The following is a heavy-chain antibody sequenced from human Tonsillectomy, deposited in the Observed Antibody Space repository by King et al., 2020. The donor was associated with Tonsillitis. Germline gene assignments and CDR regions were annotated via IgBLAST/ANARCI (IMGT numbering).Heavy chain of an antibody. V-gene: IGHV1-18*04. CDR3: ARSGSYSEFDF. D-gene: IGHD3-10*01. Sequence: VQLVESGGEVKQTGASVKVSCKGSGYTFSDYGVSWVRQAPGQGLEWMGWISAYSGTTYHTQNFEGRLTLTTDTSTDTAYMEMRSLRLNDTAIYFCARSGSYSEFDFWGQGTLVTVSA. CDR1: GYTFSDYG. J-gene: IGHJ4*02. CDR2: ISAYSGTT.